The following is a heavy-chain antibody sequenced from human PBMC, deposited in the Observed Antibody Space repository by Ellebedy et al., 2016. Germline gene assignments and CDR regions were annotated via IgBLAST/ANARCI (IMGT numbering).Heavy chain of an antibody. D-gene: IGHD7-27*01. J-gene: IGHJ4*02. V-gene: IGHV4-59*01. CDR1: GDSINSYY. Sequence: SETLSLTCTVSGDSINSYYWSWIRQPPGKGLEWIGYIYYSGGTKYNPSLKSRVTISVDRSKNQFSLRLSSVTAADTAVYYCARLGPTGAASEDYWGQGTLVTVSS. CDR3: ARLGPTGAASEDY. CDR2: IYYSGGT.